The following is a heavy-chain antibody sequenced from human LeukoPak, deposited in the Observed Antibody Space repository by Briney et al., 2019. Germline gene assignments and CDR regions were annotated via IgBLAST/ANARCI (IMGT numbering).Heavy chain of an antibody. V-gene: IGHV4-34*01. Sequence: SETPSLTCAVYGGSFSGYYWSWIRQPPGKGLEWIGEINHSGSTNYNPSLKSRVTISVDTSKNQFSLKLSSVTAADTAVYYCARSTNCSSTSCYRTRYFQHWGQGTLVTVSS. CDR3: ARSTNCSSTSCYRTRYFQH. CDR2: INHSGST. J-gene: IGHJ1*01. CDR1: GGSFSGYY. D-gene: IGHD2-2*01.